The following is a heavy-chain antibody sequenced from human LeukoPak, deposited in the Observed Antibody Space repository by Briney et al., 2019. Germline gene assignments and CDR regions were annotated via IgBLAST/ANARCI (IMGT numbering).Heavy chain of an antibody. CDR1: GFTFSSYA. J-gene: IGHJ4*02. V-gene: IGHV3-7*01. CDR2: IKRDGKEK. Sequence: GGSLRLSCAASGFTFSSYAMSWVRQAPGKGLEWVANIKRDGKEKHYVDSVKGRFTISRDNARNSLYLQMSSLRAEDTAVYYCAKDGAYDWNDKSDYWGQGTLVTVSS. CDR3: AKDGAYDWNDKSDY. D-gene: IGHD1-20*01.